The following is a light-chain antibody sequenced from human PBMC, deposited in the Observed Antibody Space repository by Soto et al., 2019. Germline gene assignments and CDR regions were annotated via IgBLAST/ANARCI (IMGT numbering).Light chain of an antibody. CDR3: QKYNSVPLT. CDR2: DAS. V-gene: IGKV1-27*01. Sequence: DIQMTQSPSSLSASVGDRVTITCRASQGLSSDLAWYQQKPGKVPKLLIYDASTLQSGVPSRFSGSGSGTDFTLTISSLQPEDVATYYCQKYNSVPLTFGGGTKLDIK. CDR1: QGLSSD. J-gene: IGKJ4*01.